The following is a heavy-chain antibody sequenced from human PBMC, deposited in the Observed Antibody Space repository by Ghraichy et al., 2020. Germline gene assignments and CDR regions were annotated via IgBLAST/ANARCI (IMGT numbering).Heavy chain of an antibody. D-gene: IGHD6-13*01. CDR1: GGSISSYY. CDR3: ARGDSSSWPLDY. J-gene: IGHJ4*02. Sequence: TPSLTCTVSGGSISSYYWSWIRQPPGKGLEWIGYIYYSGSTNYNPSLKSRVTISVDTSKNQFSLKLSSVTAADTAVYYCARGDSSSWPLDYWGQGTLVTVSS. V-gene: IGHV4-59*01. CDR2: IYYSGST.